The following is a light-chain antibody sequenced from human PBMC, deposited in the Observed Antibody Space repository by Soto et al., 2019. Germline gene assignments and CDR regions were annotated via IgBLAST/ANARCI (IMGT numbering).Light chain of an antibody. CDR1: QSVSNN. Sequence: IGLTQSPGTLSLSPGERATLSCRASQSVSNNLAWYHQKPGQAPRVLIYGASIRATGVPARFSGSGSGTDFALTISRLEPEDFAVYYCQQYFKSPWTFGQGTTGDIK. V-gene: IGKV3-20*01. CDR2: GAS. CDR3: QQYFKSPWT. J-gene: IGKJ1*01.